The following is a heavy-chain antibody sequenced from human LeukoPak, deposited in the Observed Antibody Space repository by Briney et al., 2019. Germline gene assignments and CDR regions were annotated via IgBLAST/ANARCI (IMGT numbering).Heavy chain of an antibody. D-gene: IGHD3-16*01. CDR1: GYTFTSYG. Sequence: GASVKVSCKASGYTFTSYGISWVRQAPGQGLEWMGWISTYNGNTNYAQKLQGRVTMTRDMSTSTVYMELSSLRSEDTAVYYCARGSSSRSPFWGSNWFDPWGQGTLVTVSS. V-gene: IGHV1-18*01. CDR2: ISTYNGNT. CDR3: ARGSSSRSPFWGSNWFDP. J-gene: IGHJ5*02.